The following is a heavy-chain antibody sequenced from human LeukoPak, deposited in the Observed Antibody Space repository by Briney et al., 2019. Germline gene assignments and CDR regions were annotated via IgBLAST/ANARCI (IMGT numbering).Heavy chain of an antibody. CDR1: GFTFSNYA. V-gene: IGHV3-23*01. Sequence: PGGSLRLSCAASGFTFSNYAVSWVRQAPGKGLEWVSAISGSGGSTYYADSVKGRFTISRDNSKNTLYLQMNSLRADDTAVYYCARDQFHGDYAFDYWGQGTLVTVSS. CDR2: ISGSGGST. J-gene: IGHJ4*02. CDR3: ARDQFHGDYAFDY. D-gene: IGHD4-17*01.